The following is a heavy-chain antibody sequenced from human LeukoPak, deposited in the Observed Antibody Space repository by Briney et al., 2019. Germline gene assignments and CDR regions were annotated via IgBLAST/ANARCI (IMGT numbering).Heavy chain of an antibody. CDR3: AKLGDQGQKVVIGAFDI. V-gene: IGHV3-30-3*02. CDR1: GFTFSSYA. J-gene: IGHJ3*02. Sequence: GGSLRLSCAASGFTFSSYAMHWVRQAPGKGLEWVAVISYDGSNKYYADSVKGRFTISRDNSKNTLYLQMNSLRAEDTAVYYCAKLGDQGQKVVIGAFDIWGQGTMVTVSS. CDR2: ISYDGSNK. D-gene: IGHD3-22*01.